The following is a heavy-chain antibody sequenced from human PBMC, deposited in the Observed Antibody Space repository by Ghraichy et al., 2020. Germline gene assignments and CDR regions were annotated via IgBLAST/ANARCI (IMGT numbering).Heavy chain of an antibody. J-gene: IGHJ4*02. D-gene: IGHD1-26*01. CDR1: GFTFDDYA. CDR2: ISWNSGII. Sequence: GGSLRLSCAASGFTFDDYAMHWVRQAPGKGLEWVSGISWNSGIIAYADSVKGRFTISRDNAKNSLYLQMNSLRAEDTALYYCAKGELRAVYSGSLDYWGQGTLITVSS. V-gene: IGHV3-9*01. CDR3: AKGELRAVYSGSLDY.